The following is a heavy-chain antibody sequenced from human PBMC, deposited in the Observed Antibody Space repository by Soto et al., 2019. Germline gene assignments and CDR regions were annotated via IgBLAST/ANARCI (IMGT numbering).Heavy chain of an antibody. CDR1: GFTFSSYG. J-gene: IGHJ4*02. V-gene: IGHV3-33*08. CDR2: IWYDGSNK. D-gene: IGHD6-6*01. CDR3: ARDICEYSSSSGGGGPDY. Sequence: GGSLRLSCAASGFTFSSYGMHWVRQAPGKGLEWVAVIWYDGSNKYYADSVKGRFTISRDNSKNTLYLQMNSLRAEDTAVYYCARDICEYSSSSGGGGPDYWGQGTLVTVSS.